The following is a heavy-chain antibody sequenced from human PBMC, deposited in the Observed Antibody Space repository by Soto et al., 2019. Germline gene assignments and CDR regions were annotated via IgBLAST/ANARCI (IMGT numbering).Heavy chain of an antibody. CDR1: GFSLTTSGMC. J-gene: IGHJ6*02. Sequence: SGPTLVNTTQTLTLTCTFYGFSLTTSGMCVSWIRQPPGKALEWLALTEWDEDKDYSTTLKTRLTISKDTSKNGVGLTMTNMYHVDTATYYCARPGIAGASAYGYGREIWRQGTTVT. V-gene: IGHV2-70*01. CDR3: ARPGIAGASAYGYGREI. CDR2: TEWDEDK. D-gene: IGHD6-25*01.